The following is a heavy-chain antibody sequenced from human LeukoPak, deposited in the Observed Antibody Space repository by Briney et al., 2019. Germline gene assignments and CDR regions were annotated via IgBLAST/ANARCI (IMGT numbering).Heavy chain of an antibody. CDR2: IIPIFGTT. Sequence: ASVKVSCKASGGTFNSYAISWVRQAPGQGLEWMGGIIPIFGTTNYAQNFRGRVTLTADKSTRTAYMELSSLRSEDTAVYYCARDNDSRDAPHFDYWGQGTLVTVSS. CDR1: GGTFNSYA. D-gene: IGHD3-16*01. CDR3: ARDNDSRDAPHFDY. J-gene: IGHJ4*02. V-gene: IGHV1-69*06.